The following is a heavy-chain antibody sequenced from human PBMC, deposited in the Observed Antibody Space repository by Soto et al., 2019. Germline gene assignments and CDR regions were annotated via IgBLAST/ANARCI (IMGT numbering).Heavy chain of an antibody. D-gene: IGHD2-21*01. CDR1: GFTFSNAR. CDR2: IKSKTDDGTT. V-gene: IGHV3-15*01. J-gene: IGHJ4*02. CDR3: STGGYCPGY. Sequence: GGSQRLSCATSGFTFSNARMSWVRQAPGKGLEWVGRIKSKTDDGTTDYAAPVKGRFTISRDDSKNTRNLQMNSLETEVTAVYYCSTGGYCPGYWGQGTLVPVSS.